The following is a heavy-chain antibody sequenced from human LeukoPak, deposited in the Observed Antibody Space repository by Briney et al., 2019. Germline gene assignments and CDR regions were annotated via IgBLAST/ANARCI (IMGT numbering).Heavy chain of an antibody. CDR2: IYYSGST. J-gene: IGHJ3*02. CDR1: GGSISSGGYY. V-gene: IGHV4-31*03. D-gene: IGHD3-22*01. CDR3: ARDRMASDYYDSSGYSDAFDI. Sequence: SQTLSLTYTVSGGSISSGGYYWSWIRQHPGKGLEWIGYIYYSGSTYYNPSLKSRVTISVDTSKNQFSLKLSSVTAADTAVYYCARDRMASDYYDSSGYSDAFDIWGQGTMVTVSS.